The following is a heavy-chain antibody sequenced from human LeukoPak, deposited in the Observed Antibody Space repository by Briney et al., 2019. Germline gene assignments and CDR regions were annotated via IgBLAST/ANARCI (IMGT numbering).Heavy chain of an antibody. CDR1: GYTLTSYG. Sequence: ASVKVSCKASGYTLTSYGISWVRQAHGQGLEWMGWISAYNGNTNYAQKLQGRVTMTTDTSTSTAYVELRSLRSDDTAVYYCARDRGSYLDYWGQGTLVTVSS. V-gene: IGHV1-18*01. J-gene: IGHJ4*02. CDR3: ARDRGSYLDY. CDR2: ISAYNGNT. D-gene: IGHD1-26*01.